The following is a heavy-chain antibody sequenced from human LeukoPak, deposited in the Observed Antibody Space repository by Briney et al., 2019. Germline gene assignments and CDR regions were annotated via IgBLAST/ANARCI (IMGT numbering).Heavy chain of an antibody. V-gene: IGHV3-23*01. Sequence: GGSLRLSCAASGFTFSSYAMSWVRQAPGKGLEWVSSINGRGGSTYYADSVKGRFTISRDDSKNMLFLQMDSLRVEDTAVYYCARDRAAADPWGQGTLVTVSS. J-gene: IGHJ5*02. CDR3: ARDRAAADP. CDR2: INGRGGST. D-gene: IGHD6-13*01. CDR1: GFTFSSYA.